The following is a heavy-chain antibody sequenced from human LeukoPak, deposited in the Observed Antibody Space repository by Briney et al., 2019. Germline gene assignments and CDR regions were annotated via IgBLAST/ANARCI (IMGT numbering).Heavy chain of an antibody. V-gene: IGHV3-30*04. CDR2: ITYDASNK. J-gene: IGHJ3*02. Sequence: GGSLRLSCGGTGFTFRSYDMHWVRPAPGKGLEWVAGITYDASNKDHADAVKGRFTISRDNSKNSLYLHMNSLRTEDTAVYYCARERWGDAFDIWGQGTLVTVSS. D-gene: IGHD3-16*01. CDR3: ARERWGDAFDI. CDR1: GFTFRSYD.